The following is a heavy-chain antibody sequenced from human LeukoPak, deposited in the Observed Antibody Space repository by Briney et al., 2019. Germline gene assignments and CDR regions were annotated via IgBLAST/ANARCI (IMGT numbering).Heavy chain of an antibody. CDR1: GYSFTSYW. Sequence: GESLKISCKGSGYSFTSYWTGWVRQMPGKGLEWMGIIYPGDSDTRYSPSFQGQVTISADKSISTAYLQWSSLKASDTAMYYCARLPYYYDSSGYLDYWGQGTLVTVSS. J-gene: IGHJ4*02. D-gene: IGHD3-22*01. V-gene: IGHV5-51*01. CDR2: IYPGDSDT. CDR3: ARLPYYYDSSGYLDY.